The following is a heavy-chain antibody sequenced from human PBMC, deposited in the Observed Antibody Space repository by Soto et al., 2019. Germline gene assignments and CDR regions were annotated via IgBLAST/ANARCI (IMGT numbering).Heavy chain of an antibody. V-gene: IGHV4-4*09. CDR2: IYHSGAT. CDR1: GDSISNSY. CDR3: ATGIGWQIDY. D-gene: IGHD6-19*01. J-gene: IGHJ4*02. Sequence: QVQLQESGPGLVKPPETLSLTCTVSGDSISNSYCNWIRQPPEKGPASIGHIYHSGATNNNPSRWSRVTISLDTPRTQFSLRLTSVTAADTAVYYCATGIGWQIDYWGQGTLVTVSS.